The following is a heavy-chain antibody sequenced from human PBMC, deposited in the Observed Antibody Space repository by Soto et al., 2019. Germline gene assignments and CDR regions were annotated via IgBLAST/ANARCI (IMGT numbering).Heavy chain of an antibody. D-gene: IGHD3-22*01. CDR3: ASVESSSGYFVPYFDY. J-gene: IGHJ4*02. CDR1: GYTFTSYG. Sequence: QVQLVQSGAEVKKPGASVKVSCKASGYTFTSYGITWVRQAPGQGLEWMGWISGYNGNTKYARMLQGRVLMTTDTSTSTAHMELWSLTSDDTAVYYCASVESSSGYFVPYFDYWGQGTLVTVSS. CDR2: ISGYNGNT. V-gene: IGHV1-18*01.